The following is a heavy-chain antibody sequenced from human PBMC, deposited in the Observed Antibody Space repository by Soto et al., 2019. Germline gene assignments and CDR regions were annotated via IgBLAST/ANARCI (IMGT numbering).Heavy chain of an antibody. D-gene: IGHD6-19*01. J-gene: IGHJ4*02. CDR3: AIGYGSNFDY. V-gene: IGHV4-34*01. CDR2: INHSGST. Sequence: QVQLQQWGAGLLKPSETLSLTCAVYGGSFSGYYWNWIRQPPGKGLEWIGVINHSGSTNYNPSLKSRVTISVDTSKNQFSLKLSSVTAADTAVYYCAIGYGSNFDYWGQGTLVTVSS. CDR1: GGSFSGYY.